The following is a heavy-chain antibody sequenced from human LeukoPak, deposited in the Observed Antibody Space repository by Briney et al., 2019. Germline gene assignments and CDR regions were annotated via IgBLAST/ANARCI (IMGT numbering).Heavy chain of an antibody. J-gene: IGHJ4*02. CDR2: ITSSSTTI. CDR1: GFTVSSKY. V-gene: IGHV3-48*01. CDR3: ARAAAGTPFYFDY. Sequence: GGSLRLSCAASGFTVSSKYMSWVRQAPGKGLEWVSYITSSSTTIYYADSVKGRFTISRDNAKNSLYLQMNSLRTEDTAVYYCARAAAGTPFYFDYWGQGTLVTVSS. D-gene: IGHD6-13*01.